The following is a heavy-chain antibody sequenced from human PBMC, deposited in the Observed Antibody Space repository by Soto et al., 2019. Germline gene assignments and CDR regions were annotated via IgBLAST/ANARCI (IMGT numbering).Heavy chain of an antibody. V-gene: IGHV4-59*08. D-gene: IGHD5-12*01. Sequence: SETLSLTCTVSGGSISRYYWSWIRQPPGKGLEWIGYIYYSGSTNYNPSLKSRVTISVDTSKNQFSLKLSSVTAADTAVYYCARAPDSGYDPFDYWGQGTLVTVSS. J-gene: IGHJ4*02. CDR1: GGSISRYY. CDR3: ARAPDSGYDPFDY. CDR2: IYYSGST.